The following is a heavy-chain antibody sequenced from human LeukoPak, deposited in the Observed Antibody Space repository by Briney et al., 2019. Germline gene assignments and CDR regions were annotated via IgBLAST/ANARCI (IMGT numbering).Heavy chain of an antibody. V-gene: IGHV1-8*01. J-gene: IGHJ1*01. D-gene: IGHD1-26*01. CDR3: ARGRSYYQYFQH. CDR1: GYTFTTYD. Sequence: ASVKVSCKASGYTFTTYDINWVRQATGQGLEWVGWMNPNSGNTGYAQKFQGRVTMTRNTSISTAYMELSSLRSEDTAVYYCARGRSYYQYFQHWGQGTLVTVSS. CDR2: MNPNSGNT.